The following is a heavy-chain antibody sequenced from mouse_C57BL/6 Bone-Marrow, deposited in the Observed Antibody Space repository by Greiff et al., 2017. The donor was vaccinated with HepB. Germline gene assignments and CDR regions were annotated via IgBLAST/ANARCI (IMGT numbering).Heavy chain of an antibody. Sequence: QVQLQQPGAELVRPGSSVKLSCKASGYTFTSYWMHWVKQRPIQGLEWIGNIDPSDSETHYNQKFKDKATLTVDKSSSTAYMQLSSLTSEDSAVYYCARGDGGDYFDYWGQGTTLTVSA. J-gene: IGHJ2*01. CDR1: GYTFTSYW. V-gene: IGHV1-52*01. D-gene: IGHD3-3*01. CDR3: ARGDGGDYFDY. CDR2: IDPSDSET.